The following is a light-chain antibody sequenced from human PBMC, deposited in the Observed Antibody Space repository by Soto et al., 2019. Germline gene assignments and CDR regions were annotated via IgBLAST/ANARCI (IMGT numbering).Light chain of an antibody. CDR1: QSVRSD. J-gene: IGKJ1*01. CDR2: GAS. CDR3: QQYDNWPSWT. V-gene: IGKV3-15*01. Sequence: EIVMTQSPGTLSVSPGARAPLSCRASQSVRSDLAWYQQKPGQAPRLLMYGASTRATGIPARFSGSGSGTEFTLTIDSLQSEDIAIYYCQQYDNWPSWTFGQGTKVDIK.